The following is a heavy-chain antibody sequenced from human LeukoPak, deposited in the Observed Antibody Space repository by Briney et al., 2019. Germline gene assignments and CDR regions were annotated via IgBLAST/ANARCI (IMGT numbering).Heavy chain of an antibody. V-gene: IGHV3-9*01. CDR2: ISWNSGSI. CDR1: GFTFDDYA. Sequence: GRSLRLSCAASGFTFDDYAMHWVRQAPGKGLEWVSGISWNSGSIGYADSVKGRFTISRDNAKNSLYLQMNSLRAEDTAVYYCARDHCGGDCISWYFDLWGRGTLVTVSS. CDR3: ARDHCGGDCISWYFDL. D-gene: IGHD2-21*02. J-gene: IGHJ2*01.